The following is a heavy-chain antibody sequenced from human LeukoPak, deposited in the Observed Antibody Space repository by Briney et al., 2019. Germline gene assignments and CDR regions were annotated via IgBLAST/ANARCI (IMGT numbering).Heavy chain of an antibody. D-gene: IGHD6-19*01. V-gene: IGHV3-21*01. Sequence: PGGSLRLSCAASGFTFSSYSMNWFRQAPGKGLEWVSSISSSSSYIYYADSVKGRFTISRDNAKNSLYLQMNSLRAEDTAVYYCARDGFEFVAGMVGYGMDVWGQGTTVTVSS. J-gene: IGHJ6*02. CDR1: GFTFSSYS. CDR3: ARDGFEFVAGMVGYGMDV. CDR2: ISSSSSYI.